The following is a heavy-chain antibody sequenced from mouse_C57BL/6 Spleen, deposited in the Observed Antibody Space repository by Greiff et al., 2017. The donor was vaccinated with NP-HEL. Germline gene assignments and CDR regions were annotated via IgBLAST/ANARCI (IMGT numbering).Heavy chain of an antibody. V-gene: IGHV1-81*01. CDR3: ARWDYYGSSLRYFDV. Sequence: QVQLQQSGAELARPGASVKLSCKASGYTFTSYGISWVKQRTGQGLEWIGEIYPRSGNTYYNEKFKGKATLTADKSSSTAYMELRSLTSEDSAVYFCARWDYYGSSLRYFDVWGTGTTVTVSS. CDR1: GYTFTSYG. CDR2: IYPRSGNT. D-gene: IGHD1-1*01. J-gene: IGHJ1*03.